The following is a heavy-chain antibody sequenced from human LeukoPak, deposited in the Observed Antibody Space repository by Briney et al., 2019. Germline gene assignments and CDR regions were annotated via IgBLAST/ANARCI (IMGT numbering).Heavy chain of an antibody. D-gene: IGHD6-19*01. V-gene: IGHV4-59*01. Sequence: SETLSLTCTVSGGSISSYYSSWIRQPPGKGLEWIGYIYYSGSANSNPSLKSRVTMSVDTSENQFSLKLSSVTAADTAVYYCARVGSGWSGMDVWGKGTTVTISS. CDR2: IYYSGSA. CDR3: ARVGSGWSGMDV. J-gene: IGHJ6*04. CDR1: GGSISSYY.